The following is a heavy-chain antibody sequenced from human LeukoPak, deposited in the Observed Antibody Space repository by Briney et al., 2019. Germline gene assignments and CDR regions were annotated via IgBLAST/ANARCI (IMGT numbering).Heavy chain of an antibody. CDR2: MNPNSGNT. CDR1: GYTFTSYD. Sequence: GASVKVSCKASGYTFTSYDINWVRQATGQGLEWMGWMNPNSGNTGYAQKFQGRVTMTRNTSISTAYMELSSLRSEDTAVYYCARVTQLLWEGENWFDPWGQGTLVTVSS. V-gene: IGHV1-8*01. D-gene: IGHD2-2*01. J-gene: IGHJ5*02. CDR3: ARVTQLLWEGENWFDP.